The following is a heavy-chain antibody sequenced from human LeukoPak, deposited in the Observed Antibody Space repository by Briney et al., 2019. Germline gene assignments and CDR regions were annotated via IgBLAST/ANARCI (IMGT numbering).Heavy chain of an antibody. J-gene: IGHJ4*02. CDR2: IYYSGST. CDR1: GGSISSYY. Sequence: SETLSLTCTVSGGSISSYYWSWIRQPPGKGLEWIGYIYYSGSTNYNPSLKSRVTISVDTSKNQFSLKLSSVTAADTAMYYCARAPYGSGSYYLDYWGQGTLVTVSS. D-gene: IGHD3-10*01. V-gene: IGHV4-59*01. CDR3: ARAPYGSGSYYLDY.